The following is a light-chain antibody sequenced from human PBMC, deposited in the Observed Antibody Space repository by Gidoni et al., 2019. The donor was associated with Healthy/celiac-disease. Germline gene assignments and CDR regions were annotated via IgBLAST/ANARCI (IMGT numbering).Light chain of an antibody. V-gene: IGKV3-15*01. CDR2: GAS. Sequence: EIVMPQSPATLSVSPGERATLSCRASQSVSSNLAWYQQNPGQAPRLRIYGASTRATGIPARFSGSGSGTEFTLTISSLQSEDFAVYYCQQYNNWPWTFGQGTKVEI. CDR1: QSVSSN. J-gene: IGKJ1*01. CDR3: QQYNNWPWT.